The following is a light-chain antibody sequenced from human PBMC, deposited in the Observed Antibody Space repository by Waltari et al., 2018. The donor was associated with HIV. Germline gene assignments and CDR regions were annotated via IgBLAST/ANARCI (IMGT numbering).Light chain of an antibody. CDR2: DVS. CDR1: SSDVGGYNY. V-gene: IGLV2-11*01. J-gene: IGLJ3*02. Sequence: QSALTQPSYVSGSPGQSVTLSCPGTSSDVGGYNYVSWYQQHPGKAPKLMIYDVSKRPSGVPDRFSGSKSGNTASLTISGLQAEDEADYYCCSYAGSLWVFGGGTKLTVL. CDR3: CSYAGSLWV.